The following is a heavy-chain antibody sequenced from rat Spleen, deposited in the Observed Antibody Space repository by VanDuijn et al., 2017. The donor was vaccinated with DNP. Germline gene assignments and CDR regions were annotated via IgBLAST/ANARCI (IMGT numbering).Heavy chain of an antibody. CDR2: ITSGGGIT. D-gene: IGHD1-8*01. CDR3: VREGTTTWFAY. CDR1: GFTFRDYY. Sequence: EVQLVESGGGLVQPGKSLKLSCAASGFTFRDYYMAWVRQVPGKGLEWIASITSGGGITYYPDSVKGRFTISRNNAENTLYLQMNSLRSEDTATYYCVREGTTTWFAYWGQGVMVTLSS. J-gene: IGHJ2*01. V-gene: IGHV5-25*01.